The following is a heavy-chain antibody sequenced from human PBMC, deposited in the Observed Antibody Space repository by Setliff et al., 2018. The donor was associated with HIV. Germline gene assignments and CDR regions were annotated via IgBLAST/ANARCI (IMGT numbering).Heavy chain of an antibody. CDR2: ISAYNGNT. Sequence: ASVKVSCKASGYTFTSYGISRVRQAPGQGLEWMGWISAYNGNTNYAQTLQGRVTMTTDTSTSTAYIELRSLRSDDTAVYYCAREYYDFWSGYSDAFHIWGQGTMVTVSS. D-gene: IGHD3-3*01. CDR3: AREYYDFWSGYSDAFHI. V-gene: IGHV1-18*01. J-gene: IGHJ3*02. CDR1: GYTFTSYG.